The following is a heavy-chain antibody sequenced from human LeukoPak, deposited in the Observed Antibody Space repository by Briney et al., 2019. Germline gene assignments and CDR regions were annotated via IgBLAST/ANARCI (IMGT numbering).Heavy chain of an antibody. CDR2: IGGSNGNT. Sequence: GGSLRLSCAASGFTFSSYAMSWVRQAPGKGLEWVSAIGGSNGNTFYADSVKGRFTISRDNAKNSLYLQVNSLRDEDTAVYYCARHDYGGNSGVYWGQGTLVTVSS. CDR1: GFTFSSYA. J-gene: IGHJ4*02. V-gene: IGHV3-23*01. CDR3: ARHDYGGNSGVY. D-gene: IGHD4-23*01.